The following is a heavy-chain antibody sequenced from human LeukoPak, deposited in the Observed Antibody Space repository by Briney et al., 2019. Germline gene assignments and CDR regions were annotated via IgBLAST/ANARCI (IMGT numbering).Heavy chain of an antibody. D-gene: IGHD4-23*01. CDR3: ALDYGGKGGGDY. J-gene: IGHJ4*02. Sequence: ASVKVSCKASGYTFTGYYMHWVRQAPGQGLEWMGWINPNSGGTNYAQKFQGRVSMTRDTSISTAYMELSSLRSEDTAVYYCALDYGGKGGGDYWGQGTLVTVSS. CDR1: GYTFTGYY. V-gene: IGHV1-2*02. CDR2: INPNSGGT.